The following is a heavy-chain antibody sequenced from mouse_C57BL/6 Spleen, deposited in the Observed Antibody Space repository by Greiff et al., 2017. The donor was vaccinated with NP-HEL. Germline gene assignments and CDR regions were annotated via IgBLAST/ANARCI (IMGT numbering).Heavy chain of an antibody. Sequence: QVQLQQSGAELVRPGTSVKVSCKASGYAFTNYLIEWVKQRPGQGLEWIGVINPGSGGTNYNEKFKGKATLTADKSSSTAYMQLSSLTSEDTAVYYCARKGYGSSFAYWGQGTLVTVSA. CDR2: INPGSGGT. CDR1: GYAFTNYL. V-gene: IGHV1-54*01. CDR3: ARKGYGSSFAY. J-gene: IGHJ3*01. D-gene: IGHD1-1*01.